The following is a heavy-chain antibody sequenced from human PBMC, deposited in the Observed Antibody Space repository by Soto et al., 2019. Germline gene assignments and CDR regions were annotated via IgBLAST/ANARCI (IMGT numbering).Heavy chain of an antibody. D-gene: IGHD3-3*02. J-gene: IGHJ5*02. CDR1: GDSIISSDFY. Sequence: PSETLSLTCTVSGDSIISSDFYWGWVRQPPGKGLEWIGGIFYLGSSYYNPSLKSRVTMSVDTSKNQFSLRLRSVTAADTALYFCARHSLALRKNNWFDPWGQGSMVTVSS. V-gene: IGHV4-39*01. CDR3: ARHSLALRKNNWFDP. CDR2: IFYLGSS.